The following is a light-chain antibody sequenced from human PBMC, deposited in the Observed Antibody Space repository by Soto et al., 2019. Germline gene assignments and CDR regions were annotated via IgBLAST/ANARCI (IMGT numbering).Light chain of an antibody. CDR2: GAS. CDR1: QSVSSN. V-gene: IGKV3-15*01. J-gene: IGKJ5*01. Sequence: EMGMTQSPSTLSVSPGERATLSCRASQSVSSNLAWYQQKPGQAPRLLIYGASTRATGIPARFSGSGSGTDFTLTISDVQPEDFAIYYCHQRNVWPPVTFGQGTRPEIK. CDR3: HQRNVWPPVT.